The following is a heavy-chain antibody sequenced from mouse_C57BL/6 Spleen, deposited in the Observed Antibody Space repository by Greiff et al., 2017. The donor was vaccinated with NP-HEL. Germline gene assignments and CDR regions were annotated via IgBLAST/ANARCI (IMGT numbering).Heavy chain of an antibody. V-gene: IGHV3-6*01. CDR2: ISYDGSN. CDR1: GYSITSGYY. Sequence: VQLQQSGPGLVKPSQSLSLTCSVTGYSITSGYYWNWIRQFPGNKLEWMGYISYDGSNNYNPSLKNRISITRDTSKNQFFLKLNSVTTEDTATYYCARDYSNWYAMDYWGQGTSVTVSS. D-gene: IGHD2-5*01. CDR3: ARDYSNWYAMDY. J-gene: IGHJ4*01.